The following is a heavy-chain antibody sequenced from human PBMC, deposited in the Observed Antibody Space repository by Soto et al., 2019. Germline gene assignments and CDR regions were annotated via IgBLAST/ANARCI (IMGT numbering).Heavy chain of an antibody. D-gene: IGHD6-19*01. Sequence: QVQLVESGGGVVQPGGSLRLSCAASGFSFNNYGMHWVRQAPGKGLEWVAVVSYEGSVQYYTDSAKGRLTISRDNSKNTLYLQMNSLRDDDTAVYHCAKEISPKAGKWYFDLWGRGTLVTVSS. J-gene: IGHJ2*01. CDR1: GFSFNNYG. CDR3: AKEISPKAGKWYFDL. V-gene: IGHV3-30*18. CDR2: VSYEGSVQ.